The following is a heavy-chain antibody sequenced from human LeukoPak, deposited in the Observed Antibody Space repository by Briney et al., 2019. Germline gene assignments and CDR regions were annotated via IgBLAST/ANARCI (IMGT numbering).Heavy chain of an antibody. CDR3: ARGVEDSSYYYYYDMDV. Sequence: SETLSLTCAVYAGSFSGYYWSWVRQPPKKGLEWIGEINHSGSTNYNPSLKSRVTISVDTSKNQFSLKLSSVTAADTAVYYCARGVEDSSYYYYYDMDVWGQGTTVTVSS. CDR2: INHSGST. J-gene: IGHJ6*02. V-gene: IGHV4-34*01. D-gene: IGHD2-15*01. CDR1: AGSFSGYY.